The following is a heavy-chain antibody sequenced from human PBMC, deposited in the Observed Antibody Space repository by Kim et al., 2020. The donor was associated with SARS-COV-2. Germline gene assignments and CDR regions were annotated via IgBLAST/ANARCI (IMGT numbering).Heavy chain of an antibody. CDR2: IIGSGSST. D-gene: IGHD6-6*01. J-gene: IGHJ6*02. CDR3: AKDPYSSSSRSYAMDV. V-gene: IGHV3-23*01. Sequence: GGSLRLSCAASRFTFSAYAMNWVRQAPGKGLEWVSTIIGSGSSTYYADSVKGRFTISRDNSKNTLYLQMHSLRAEDTAVYYCAKDPYSSSSRSYAMDVWGQGTTVTVSS. CDR1: RFTFSAYA.